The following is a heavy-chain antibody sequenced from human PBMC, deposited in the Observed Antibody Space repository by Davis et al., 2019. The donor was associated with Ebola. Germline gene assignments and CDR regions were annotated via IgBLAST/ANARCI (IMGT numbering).Heavy chain of an antibody. J-gene: IGHJ6*02. Sequence: MPSETLSLTCAVYGVSFSGYYWNWIRQPPGKGLEWIGEINHSGRTNYNPSLKSRVTMSVGTSKTQFSLRVRSVTAADTAVYYCARGGGYGGYGMDVWGQGTTATVSS. CDR2: INHSGRT. V-gene: IGHV4-34*01. CDR1: GVSFSGYY. D-gene: IGHD6-25*01. CDR3: ARGGGYGGYGMDV.